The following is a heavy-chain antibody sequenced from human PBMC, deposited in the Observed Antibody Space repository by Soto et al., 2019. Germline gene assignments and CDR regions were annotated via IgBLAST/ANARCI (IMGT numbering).Heavy chain of an antibody. J-gene: IGHJ5*02. V-gene: IGHV3-23*01. CDR2: ISGSGGST. D-gene: IGHD3-10*01. CDR3: AHLGGYYGSRSQKDP. Sequence: EVQLLESGGGLVQPGGSLRLSCAASGFTFNSYAMSWVRQAPGKGLEWVSGISGSGGSTYYADSVKGRFTISRDNSKNTLFLQMNSLRAEDTAVYYCAHLGGYYGSRSQKDPWGQGTLVTVSS. CDR1: GFTFNSYA.